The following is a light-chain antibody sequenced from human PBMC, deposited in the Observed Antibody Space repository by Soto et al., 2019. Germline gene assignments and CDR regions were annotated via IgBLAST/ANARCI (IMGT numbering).Light chain of an antibody. Sequence: IVLTQSPATLSLSPGERATLFCRASQSVSSYFAWYQQKPGQAPNLLIYDASNRATGIPARFSGSGSGTDFTLTTSSLEPEDFAVYYCQQRSNWPLTFGQGTRLEIK. CDR2: DAS. J-gene: IGKJ5*01. CDR1: QSVSSY. CDR3: QQRSNWPLT. V-gene: IGKV3-11*01.